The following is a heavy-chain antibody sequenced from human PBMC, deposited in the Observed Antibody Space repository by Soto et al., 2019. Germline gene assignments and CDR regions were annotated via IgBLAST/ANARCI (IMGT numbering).Heavy chain of an antibody. CDR1: DFTFSRYA. D-gene: IGHD2-21*02. CDR2: ISVRGSNT. J-gene: IGHJ3*02. V-gene: IGHV3-23*01. CDR3: VKGGRAVNVVTTRLGSDAFDI. Sequence: VHVLESGGGFIQPGGSLRLSCVGSDFTFSRYAMTWVRQAPEKGLEWVSTISVRGSNTFYADTVRGRFTISRDDSRNTLFLQMNSLRAEDTAVYYCVKGGRAVNVVTTRLGSDAFDIWGQGTQVTVSS.